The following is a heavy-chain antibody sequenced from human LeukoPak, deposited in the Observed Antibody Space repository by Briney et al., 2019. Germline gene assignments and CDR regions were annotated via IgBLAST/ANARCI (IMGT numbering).Heavy chain of an antibody. D-gene: IGHD2-2*02. V-gene: IGHV3-7*01. CDR2: IKQDGSEK. CDR1: GFTFSSYW. J-gene: IGHJ4*02. Sequence: GGSLRLSCAASGFTFSSYWMSWVRQAPGKGLEWVANIKQDGSEKYYVDSVKGRFTISRDNAKNSLYLQMNSLRAEDTAVYHCARDLADIVVVPAAIPQTFDYWGQGTLVTVSS. CDR3: ARDLADIVVVPAAIPQTFDY.